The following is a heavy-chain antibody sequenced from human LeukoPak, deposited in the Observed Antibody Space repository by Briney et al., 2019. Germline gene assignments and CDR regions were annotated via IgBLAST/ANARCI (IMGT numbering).Heavy chain of an antibody. J-gene: IGHJ4*02. Sequence: GGSLRLSCAASGFTVSSNYMSWVRQAPGKGLEWVSSISSSSTNIYYADSVKGRFTISRDNAKNSLYLQMNSLRAEDTAVYYCARDWRTSSYIYYLDYWGQGTLVTVSS. CDR3: ARDWRTSSYIYYLDY. V-gene: IGHV3-21*01. CDR2: ISSSSTNI. D-gene: IGHD3-22*01. CDR1: GFTVSSNY.